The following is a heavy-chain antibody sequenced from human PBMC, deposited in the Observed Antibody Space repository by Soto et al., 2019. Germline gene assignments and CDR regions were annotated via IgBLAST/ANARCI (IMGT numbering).Heavy chain of an antibody. CDR1: GFTFINSG. J-gene: IGHJ4*02. CDR3: ARTLHGDSTGAFDY. V-gene: IGHV3-30*03. D-gene: IGHD2-21*02. Sequence: PGGSLRLSCAASGFTFINSGMHWVRQTPGKGLEWVALVSFDGTNQYYADSVKGRFTISRDNFKNTLFLQMHSLRAEDTALYYCARTLHGDSTGAFDYWGLGT. CDR2: VSFDGTNQ.